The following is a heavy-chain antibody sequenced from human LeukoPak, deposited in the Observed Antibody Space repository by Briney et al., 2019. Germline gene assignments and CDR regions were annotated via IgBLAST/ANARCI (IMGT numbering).Heavy chain of an antibody. CDR1: LLTFSGCW. V-gene: IGHV3-7*01. J-gene: IGHJ4*02. Sequence: RGSLRLSRASSLLTFSGCWMSWVGLTAGRDGEGVASIKQDGSDKFYVDSVRGRFTVSRGNAQNSLYLQKNSVRVEDTAVYYCARASADRYDSSGNGGVYFCYWGQGTLVTVSS. D-gene: IGHD3-22*01. CDR2: IKQDGSDK. CDR3: ARASADRYDSSGNGGVYFCY.